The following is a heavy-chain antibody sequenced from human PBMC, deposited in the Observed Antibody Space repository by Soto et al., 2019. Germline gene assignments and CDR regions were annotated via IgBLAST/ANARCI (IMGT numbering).Heavy chain of an antibody. D-gene: IGHD3-22*01. CDR3: AKDLSTMIVVVKFEY. Sequence: GGSLRLSCAASGFIFSRYFMHWVRQAPGKGLEWVALISDDGSTKYYADSVTGRFTISRDNSKSTLYLQMNSLRAEDTAVYYCAKDLSTMIVVVKFEYWGQGTLVTVSS. CDR1: GFIFSRYF. J-gene: IGHJ4*02. V-gene: IGHV3-30-3*01. CDR2: ISDDGSTK.